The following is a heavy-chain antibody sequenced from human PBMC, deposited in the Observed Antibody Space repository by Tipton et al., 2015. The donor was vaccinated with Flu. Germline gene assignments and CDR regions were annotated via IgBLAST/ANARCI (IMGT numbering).Heavy chain of an antibody. Sequence: GSLRLSCAASGFTFNTYWMSWVRQAPGKGLEWVSLISSSGIPIYYADSVKGRFTISRDNSENTLYLQMNSLRAEDTAVYYCAKEETAMAPRTYYFDYWGQGTLVTVSS. CDR3: AKEETAMAPRTYYFDY. J-gene: IGHJ4*02. D-gene: IGHD5-18*01. CDR2: ISSSGIPI. CDR1: GFTFNTYW. V-gene: IGHV3-48*01.